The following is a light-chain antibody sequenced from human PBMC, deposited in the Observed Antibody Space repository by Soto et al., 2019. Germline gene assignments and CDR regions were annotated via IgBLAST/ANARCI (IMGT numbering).Light chain of an antibody. V-gene: IGLV1-44*01. Sequence: QSVLTQPPSASGTPGQRVTISCSGSTSNIGSDTVNWYQQLPGTAPKLLIYRNTQRPSGVPDRFSGSKSGASASLAISGLQSEDEADYYCASWDDSLDVVVFGGGTKLTV. J-gene: IGLJ2*01. CDR1: TSNIGSDT. CDR2: RNT. CDR3: ASWDDSLDVVV.